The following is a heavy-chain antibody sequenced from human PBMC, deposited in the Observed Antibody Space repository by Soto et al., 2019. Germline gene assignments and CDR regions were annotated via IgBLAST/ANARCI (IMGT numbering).Heavy chain of an antibody. CDR2: INAGNSNT. CDR3: ARSPGGNYYYYYYIDV. Sequence: QVQLVQSGAEVKKPGASVKVSCKASGYTFTSYAMHWVRQAPGQRLEWMGWINAGNSNTKYSQKFQGRVTITRDTSASTAYMELSSLRSEDTAVSYCARSPGGNYYYYYYIDVWRKGTTVTVSS. CDR1: GYTFTSYA. D-gene: IGHD3-10*01. J-gene: IGHJ6*03. V-gene: IGHV1-3*01.